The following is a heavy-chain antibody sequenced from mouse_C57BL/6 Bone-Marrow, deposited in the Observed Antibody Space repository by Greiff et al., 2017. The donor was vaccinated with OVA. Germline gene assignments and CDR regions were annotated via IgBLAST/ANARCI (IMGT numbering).Heavy chain of an antibody. CDR2: IYPGNSDT. CDR1: GYTFTSYW. V-gene: IGHV1-5*01. J-gene: IGHJ4*01. CDR3: TRWYYDYSSPYAMDY. Sequence: VQLQQSGTVLARPGASVKMSCKTSGYTFTSYWMHWVKQRPGQGLEWIGAIYPGNSDTSYNQKFKGKATLTAVTSASTAYMELSSLTNEDSAVXYCTRWYYDYSSPYAMDYWGQGTSVTVSS. D-gene: IGHD2-4*01.